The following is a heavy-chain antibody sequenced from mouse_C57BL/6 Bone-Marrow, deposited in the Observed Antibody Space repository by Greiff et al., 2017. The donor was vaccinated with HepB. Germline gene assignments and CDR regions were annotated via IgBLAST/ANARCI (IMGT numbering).Heavy chain of an antibody. CDR3: ARCDGYLGAY. J-gene: IGHJ3*01. CDR2: INPGSGGT. CDR1: GYAFTNYL. Sequence: QVQLKQSGAELVRPGTSVKVSCKASGYAFTNYLIEWVKQRPGQGLEWIGVINPGSGGTNYNEKFKGKVTLTADKSSSTAYMQLSSLTSEDSAVYFCARCDGYLGAYWGQGTLVTVSA. V-gene: IGHV1-54*01. D-gene: IGHD2-3*01.